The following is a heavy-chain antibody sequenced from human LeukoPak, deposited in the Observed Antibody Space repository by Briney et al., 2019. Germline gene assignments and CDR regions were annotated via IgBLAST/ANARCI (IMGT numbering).Heavy chain of an antibody. CDR3: ARGIDQGVDY. D-gene: IGHD2-2*01. CDR1: GYTFSRND. V-gene: IGHV1-8*01. Sequence: ASVKVSFKASGYTFSRNDINWFRQASGQGLEWVGWMSPSRDNTGYAQKFQGRVAMTRDISTSTAYMDLSSLIFEDTAVYYCARGIDQGVDYWGQGTLVTVSS. J-gene: IGHJ4*02. CDR2: MSPSRDNT.